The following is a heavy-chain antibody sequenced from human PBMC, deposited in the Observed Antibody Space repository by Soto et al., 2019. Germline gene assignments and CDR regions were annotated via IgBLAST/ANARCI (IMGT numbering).Heavy chain of an antibody. Sequence: QVQLVQSGAEVKKPGASVKVSCKASGYTFTGYYMHWVRQAPGQGLEWMGWINPNSGGTNYGQKFQGRVTMTRGTSNSTAYMELSRLRSDHTAVYYRARSFFSGGSCYLYGMDVWGQGTTGTVSS. D-gene: IGHD2-15*01. V-gene: IGHV1-2*02. CDR2: INPNSGGT. J-gene: IGHJ6*02. CDR3: ARSFFSGGSCYLYGMDV. CDR1: GYTFTGYY.